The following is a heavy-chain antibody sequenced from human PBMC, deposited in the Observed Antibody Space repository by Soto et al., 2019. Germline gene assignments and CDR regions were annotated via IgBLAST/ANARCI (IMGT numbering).Heavy chain of an antibody. D-gene: IGHD1-26*01. J-gene: IGHJ4*02. V-gene: IGHV1-18*04. Sequence: QVRLVQSGAEVKKPGASVKVSCKASGYTFNYYAITWVRQAPGQGLEYVGWISTYNGDTAYVPKLQGRVTLTRDTSTSTAYMELRSLRSDDTAVYYCAREAGSGRYYPQDYWGQGTLVSVSS. CDR1: GYTFNYYA. CDR3: AREAGSGRYYPQDY. CDR2: ISTYNGDT.